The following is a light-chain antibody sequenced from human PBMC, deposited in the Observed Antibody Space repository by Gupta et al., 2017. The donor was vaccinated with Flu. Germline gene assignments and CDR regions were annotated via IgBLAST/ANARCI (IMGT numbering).Light chain of an antibody. Sequence: ATLSVSPGERVTLSCRASHHVNANLAWYQQKPGQAPRLLIYDAVTRATGSPARFSGSGCGTEFSLTITNRQSEDIGVYYCQNYYFWPPGSFGQGTKLVIK. CDR1: HHVNAN. CDR3: QNYYFWPPGS. V-gene: IGKV3-15*01. CDR2: DAV. J-gene: IGKJ2*04.